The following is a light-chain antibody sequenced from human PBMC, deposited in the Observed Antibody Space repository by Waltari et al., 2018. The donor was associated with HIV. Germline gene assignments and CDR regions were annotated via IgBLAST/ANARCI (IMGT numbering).Light chain of an antibody. V-gene: IGLV2-11*01. CDR2: DVS. CDR3: CSYAGSYTFD. J-gene: IGLJ1*01. CDR1: SSDVGGYNY. Sequence: QSALTQPRSVSGSPGQSVTIPCTGTSSDVGGYNYVSWYQQHPGKAPKLMIYDVSKRPSGVPDRFSGSKSGNTASLTISGLQAEDEADYYCCSYAGSYTFDFGTGTKVTVL.